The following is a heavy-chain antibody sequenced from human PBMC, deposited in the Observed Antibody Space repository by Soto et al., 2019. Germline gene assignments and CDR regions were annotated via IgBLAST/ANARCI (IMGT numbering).Heavy chain of an antibody. V-gene: IGHV4-30-2*01. J-gene: IGHJ5*02. CDR2: IYHSGST. CDR1: GGSISSGGYS. D-gene: IGHD4-4*01. CDR3: ARATGTTRRSGGFDL. Sequence: PSETLSLTCAVSGGSISSGGYSWSWIRQPPGKGLEWIGYIYHSGSTYYNPSLKSRVTISVDRSKNQFSLKLSSVTAADTAVYYRARATGTTRRSGGFDLWCQGIRVSVSS.